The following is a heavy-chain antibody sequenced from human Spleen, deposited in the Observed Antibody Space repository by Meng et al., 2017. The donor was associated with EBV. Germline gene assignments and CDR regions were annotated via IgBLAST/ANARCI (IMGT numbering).Heavy chain of an antibody. CDR1: GGSISMSNYY. CDR2: CSHSGTS. J-gene: IGHJ4*02. D-gene: IGHD3-9*01. CDR3: ARDLGNILTGRKGVYDY. Sequence: PRNVSGPALVKPSDTLSPTCTVSGGSISMSNYYWGWIRQSPGKGLEWIGSCSHSGTSFYNPSLKSRVTTSLDTSKNQFSLNLRSVTAADTAVYFCARDLGNILTGRKGVYDYWGQGTLVTVSS. V-gene: IGHV4-39*07.